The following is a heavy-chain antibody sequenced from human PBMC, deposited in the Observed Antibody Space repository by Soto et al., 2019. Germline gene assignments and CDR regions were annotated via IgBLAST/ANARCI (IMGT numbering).Heavy chain of an antibody. Sequence: GGSLRLSCAASGFTFSSYGMHWVRQAPGKGLEWVAVIWYDGSNKYYADSVKGRFTISRDNSKNTLYLQMNSLRAEDTAVYYSARSRPIAAAGTPDYCRQGTLVTVSS. V-gene: IGHV3-33*01. CDR3: ARSRPIAAAGTPDY. CDR1: GFTFSSYG. D-gene: IGHD6-13*01. J-gene: IGHJ4*02. CDR2: IWYDGSNK.